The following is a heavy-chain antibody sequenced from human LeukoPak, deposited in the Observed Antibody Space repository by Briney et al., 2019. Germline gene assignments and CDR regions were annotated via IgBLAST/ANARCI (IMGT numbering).Heavy chain of an antibody. CDR3: ARDLSYYDILTGSNWFDP. Sequence: ETLSLTCSVSGGSISSSSYYWGWIRQPPGKGLEWVSSISSSSSYIYYADSVKGRFTISRDNAKNSLYLQMNSLRAEDTAVYYCARDLSYYDILTGSNWFDPWGQGTLVTVSS. V-gene: IGHV3-21*01. CDR1: GGSISSSSYY. J-gene: IGHJ5*02. CDR2: ISSSSSYI. D-gene: IGHD3-9*01.